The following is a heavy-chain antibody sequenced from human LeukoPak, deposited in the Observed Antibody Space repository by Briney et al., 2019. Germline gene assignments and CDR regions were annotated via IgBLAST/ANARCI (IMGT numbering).Heavy chain of an antibody. CDR3: ARDLYYYDSSGYYDY. V-gene: IGHV3-23*01. Sequence: GGSLRLSCAVSGFTFRSYGMKWVRQAPGKGLEWVSAITADGSSTHYTISVKGRFIISRDTPKNTLYLQMNNLRAEDTAVYYCARDLYYYDSSGYYDYWGQGTLVTVSS. J-gene: IGHJ4*02. CDR2: ITADGSST. D-gene: IGHD3-22*01. CDR1: GFTFRSYG.